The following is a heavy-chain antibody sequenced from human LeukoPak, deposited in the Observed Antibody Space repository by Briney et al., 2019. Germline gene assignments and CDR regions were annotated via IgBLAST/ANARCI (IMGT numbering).Heavy chain of an antibody. CDR3: ARDHNYGVIDY. CDR2: IKQDGSEK. V-gene: IGHV3-7*01. J-gene: IGHJ4*02. CDR1: GFTFSSYW. D-gene: IGHD4-17*01. Sequence: PGGSLRLSCAASGFTFSSYWMSWVRQAPGKGLEWVANIKQDGSEKYYVDSVKGRFTISRDNAKNPVYLQMDSLRAEDTAVYCCARDHNYGVIDYWGQGTLVTVSS.